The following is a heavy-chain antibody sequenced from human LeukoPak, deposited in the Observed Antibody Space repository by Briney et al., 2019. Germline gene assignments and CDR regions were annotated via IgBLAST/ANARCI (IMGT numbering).Heavy chain of an antibody. V-gene: IGHV3-33*06. Sequence: GGSLRLSCAASGFTFSSYGMHWVRQAPGKGLEWVAVIWYDGSNKYYADSVKGRFTISRDNSKNTLYLQMNSLRAEDTAVYYCANAVVAATWDYWGQGTLVTVSS. D-gene: IGHD2-15*01. CDR3: ANAVVAATWDY. CDR1: GFTFSSYG. J-gene: IGHJ4*02. CDR2: IWYDGSNK.